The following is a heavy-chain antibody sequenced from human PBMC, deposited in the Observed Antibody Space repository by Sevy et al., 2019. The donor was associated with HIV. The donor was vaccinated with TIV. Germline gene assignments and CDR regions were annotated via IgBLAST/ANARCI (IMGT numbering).Heavy chain of an antibody. CDR2: IFRNFRGVDVT. J-gene: IGHJ3*02. V-gene: IGHV3-23*01. CDR3: AGARYDSSGSFDAFDI. CDR1: GFTFSTYA. Sequence: GESLKISCTTSGFTFSTYAMTWVRQAPGQGLEWVSTIFRNFRGVDVTYYADSVKGRFTMSGDSSRNTLYLQMNSLRAEDTAIYYCAGARYDSSGSFDAFDIWGQGTMVTVSS. D-gene: IGHD3-22*01.